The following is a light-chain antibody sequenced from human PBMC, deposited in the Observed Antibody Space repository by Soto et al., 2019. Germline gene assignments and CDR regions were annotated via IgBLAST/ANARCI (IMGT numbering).Light chain of an antibody. CDR2: WAS. V-gene: IGKV4-1*01. Sequence: DIVLAHSRDSLAASRLVSASINCNPNQSLLFNSNNKNYVAWFHQNPGQPPKLLFYWASTRDSGVPDRCSGYVSGTDFTLTISSLQAEDVAVYCCQQCYSTPITFGQGTRLEIK. CDR1: QSLLFNSNNKNY. CDR3: QQCYSTPIT. J-gene: IGKJ5*01.